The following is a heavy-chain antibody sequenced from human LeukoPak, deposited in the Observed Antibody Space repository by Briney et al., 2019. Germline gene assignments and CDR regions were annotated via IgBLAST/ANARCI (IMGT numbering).Heavy chain of an antibody. CDR3: AKGQTGEGYFDY. D-gene: IGHD7-27*01. V-gene: IGHV3-23*01. J-gene: IGHJ4*02. CDR1: GFTFSSYA. CDR2: ISGSGGST. Sequence: GGSLRLSCAASGFTFSSYAMSWVRQAPGKGLEWVSAISGSGGSTYYADSVKGRFTIFRDNSKNTLYLQMNSLRAEDTAVYYCAKGQTGEGYFDYWGQGTLVTVSS.